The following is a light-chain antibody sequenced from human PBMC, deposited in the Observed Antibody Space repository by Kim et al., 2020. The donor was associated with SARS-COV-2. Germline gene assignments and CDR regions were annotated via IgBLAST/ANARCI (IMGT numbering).Light chain of an antibody. J-gene: IGLJ3*02. V-gene: IGLV3-19*01. CDR1: SLRSYY. CDR2: GKN. Sequence: SSELTQDSAVSVALGQTVRITCQGDSLRSYYASWYQQKPGQAPVLVIYGKNNRPSGIPDRFSGSSSGNTASLTITGAQSEDEADYYCNSRDSSGNHLGWV. CDR3: NSRDSSGNHLGWV.